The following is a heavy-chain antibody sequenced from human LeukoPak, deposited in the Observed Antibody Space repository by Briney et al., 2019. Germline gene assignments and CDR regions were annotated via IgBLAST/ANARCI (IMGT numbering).Heavy chain of an antibody. Sequence: PGGSLRLSCVASGFTFSSRDWMTWVRQAPGKGLEWVSSISSRSNYIYYADSVKGRFTISRDNAKNSLYLQMNSLRVEDTAVYYCARDMNDGFGGVIATPHDFDYWGQGTLVTVSS. J-gene: IGHJ4*02. CDR2: ISSRSNYI. CDR3: ARDMNDGFGGVIATPHDFDY. D-gene: IGHD3-16*02. CDR1: GFTFSSRDW. V-gene: IGHV3-21*01.